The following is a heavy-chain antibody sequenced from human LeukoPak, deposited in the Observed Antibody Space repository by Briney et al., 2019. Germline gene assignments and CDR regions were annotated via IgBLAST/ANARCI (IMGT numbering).Heavy chain of an antibody. D-gene: IGHD6-19*01. CDR2: IIPIFGTA. CDR1: GGTFSSYA. J-gene: IGHJ3*02. Sequence: ASVKVSCKASGGTFSSYAISWVRQAPGQGLEWMGGIIPIFGTANYAQKFQGRVTITADESTSTAYMELRSLRSDDTAVYYCARDSGWYSLDAFDIWGQGTMVIVSS. V-gene: IGHV1-69*13. CDR3: ARDSGWYSLDAFDI.